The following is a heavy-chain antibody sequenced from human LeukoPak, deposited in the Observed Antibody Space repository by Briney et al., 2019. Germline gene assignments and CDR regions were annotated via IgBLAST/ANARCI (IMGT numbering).Heavy chain of an antibody. CDR1: GFTFSSYA. CDR3: AKGVNYFVLEY. Sequence: GGSLRLSCAASGFTFSSYAMSWVRQAPGKGLEWVSAISGSGGSTYYADSVTGRFTISRDNSKNTLYLQMNSLSAEDTAVYYCAKGVNYFVLEYWGQGTLVTISS. V-gene: IGHV3-23*01. CDR2: ISGSGGST. J-gene: IGHJ4*02. D-gene: IGHD3-10*02.